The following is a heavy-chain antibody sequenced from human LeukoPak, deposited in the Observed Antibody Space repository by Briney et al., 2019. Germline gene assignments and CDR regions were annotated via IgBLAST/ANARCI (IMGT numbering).Heavy chain of an antibody. J-gene: IGHJ4*02. CDR2: ISGSGSTT. CDR1: GFTFSTYG. Sequence: GGSLRLSCAASGFTFSTYGMSWVRQAPGKGLEWVSGISGSGSTTYYADSVKGRFTISRDNSKNTLYLQMNSLRAEDTAVYYCAKGIRGYSYGTDYWGQGTLVTVSS. CDR3: AKGIRGYSYGTDY. V-gene: IGHV3-23*01. D-gene: IGHD5-18*01.